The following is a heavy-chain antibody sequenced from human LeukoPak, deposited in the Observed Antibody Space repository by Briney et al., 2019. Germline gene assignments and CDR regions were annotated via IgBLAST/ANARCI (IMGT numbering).Heavy chain of an antibody. V-gene: IGHV3-30-3*01. D-gene: IGHD3-22*01. Sequence: GRSLRLSCAASGFTFSSYAMHWVRQAPGKGLEWVAIISYDGSNKYYADSVKGRFTISRDNSKNTLNLQMNSLRAEDTAVYYCARGNRGGYYDSSGYSNQWGQGTLVTVSS. CDR3: ARGNRGGYYDSSGYSNQ. CDR2: ISYDGSNK. J-gene: IGHJ4*02. CDR1: GFTFSSYA.